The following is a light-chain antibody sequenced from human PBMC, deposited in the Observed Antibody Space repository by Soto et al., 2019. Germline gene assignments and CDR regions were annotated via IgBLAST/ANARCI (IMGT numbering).Light chain of an antibody. CDR1: QGISSY. CDR3: QQSRA. J-gene: IGKJ1*01. Sequence: AIQLTQSPSSLSASVGDRVTSTCRASQGISSYLAWYQQKPGKTPKLLIYDASSLESGVPSRFSGSGSGTDFTLTISSLQPEDFATYYCQQSRAFGQGTKVDIK. CDR2: DAS. V-gene: IGKV1-13*02.